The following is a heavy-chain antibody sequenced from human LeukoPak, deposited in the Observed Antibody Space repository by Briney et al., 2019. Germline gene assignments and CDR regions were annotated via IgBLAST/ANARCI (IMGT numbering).Heavy chain of an antibody. V-gene: IGHV4-39*01. CDR1: GGSISSSSYY. Sequence: SETLSLTCTVSGGSISSSSYYWGWIRQPPGKGLEWIGSIYYSGSTYYNPSLKSRVTISVDTSKNQFSLKLSSVTAADTAVYYCARRLMYGHCSGGSCHSGFDPWGQGTLVTVSS. CDR3: ARRLMYGHCSGGSCHSGFDP. J-gene: IGHJ5*02. CDR2: IYYSGST. D-gene: IGHD2-15*01.